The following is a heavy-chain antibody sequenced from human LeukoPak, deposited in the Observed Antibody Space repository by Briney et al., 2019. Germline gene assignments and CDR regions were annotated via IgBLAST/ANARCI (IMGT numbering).Heavy chain of an antibody. CDR2: ISYDGSNK. J-gene: IGHJ4*02. V-gene: IGHV3-30*01. Sequence: GGSLRLSCAASGFTFSSYAMHWVRQAPGKGLEWVAVISYDGSNKYYADSVKGRFTISRDNSKNTLYLQMNSPRAEDTAVYYCARDAPGPYDILTGYFPYWGQGTLVTVSS. D-gene: IGHD3-9*01. CDR3: ARDAPGPYDILTGYFPY. CDR1: GFTFSSYA.